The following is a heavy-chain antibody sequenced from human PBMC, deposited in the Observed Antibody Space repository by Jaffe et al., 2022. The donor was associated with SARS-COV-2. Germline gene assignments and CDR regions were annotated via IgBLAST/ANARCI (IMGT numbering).Heavy chain of an antibody. CDR3: AREPSEAVAGY. D-gene: IGHD6-19*01. CDR1: GFTFSSYG. V-gene: IGHV3-33*01. Sequence: QVQLVESGGGVVQPGRSLRLSCAASGFTFSSYGMHWVRQAPGKGLEWVAVIWYDGSNKYYADSVKGRFTISRDNSKNTLYLQMNSLRAEDTAVYYCAREPSEAVAGYWGQGTLVTVSS. J-gene: IGHJ4*02. CDR2: IWYDGSNK.